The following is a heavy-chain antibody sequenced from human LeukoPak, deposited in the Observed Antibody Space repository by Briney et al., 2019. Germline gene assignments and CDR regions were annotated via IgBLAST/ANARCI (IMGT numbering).Heavy chain of an antibody. D-gene: IGHD2-21*02. CDR3: ASFTHIVVVTAIHGGGYFDY. J-gene: IGHJ4*02. CDR1: GGSFSGYY. CDR2: INHSGST. Sequence: SETLSLTCAVYGGSFSGYYWSWIRQPPGKGLEWIREINHSGSTNYNPSLKSRVTISVDTSKNQFSLKLSSVTAADTAVYYCASFTHIVVVTAIHGGGYFDYWGQGTLVTVSS. V-gene: IGHV4-34*01.